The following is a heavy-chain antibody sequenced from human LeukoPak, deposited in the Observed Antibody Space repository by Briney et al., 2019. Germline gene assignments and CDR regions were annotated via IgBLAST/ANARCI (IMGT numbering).Heavy chain of an antibody. J-gene: IGHJ4*02. Sequence: GGSLRLSCAASGFTFSSYSMNWVRQAPGKGLEWVSYISSSSSTIYYADSVKGRFTISRDNAKNSLYLQMNSLRAEDTAVYYCARRKGSSTPSTDYWGQGTLVTVSS. CDR2: ISSSSSTI. CDR1: GFTFSSYS. CDR3: ARRKGSSTPSTDY. V-gene: IGHV3-48*01. D-gene: IGHD6-6*01.